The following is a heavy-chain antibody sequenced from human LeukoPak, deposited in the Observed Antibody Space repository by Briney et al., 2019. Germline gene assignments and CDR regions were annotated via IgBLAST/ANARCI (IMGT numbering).Heavy chain of an antibody. CDR2: IYYSGST. D-gene: IGHD3-10*01. Sequence: KPSETLSLTCTVSGGSISSGDYYWSWIRQPPGKGLEWIGYIYYSGSTYYNPSLKSRVTISVDTSKNQLSLKLSSVTAADTAVYYCARDRGYGSGSPVENYFDYWGQGTLVTVSS. CDR3: ARDRGYGSGSPVENYFDY. V-gene: IGHV4-30-4*01. J-gene: IGHJ4*02. CDR1: GGSISSGDYY.